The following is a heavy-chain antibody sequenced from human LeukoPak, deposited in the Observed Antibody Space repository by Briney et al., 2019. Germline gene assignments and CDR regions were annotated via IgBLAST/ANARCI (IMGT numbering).Heavy chain of an antibody. CDR3: ARVVIVVVQGDAFDI. CDR1: GFTLTSYE. J-gene: IGHJ3*02. V-gene: IGHV3-30*04. CDR2: ISYDGSNK. D-gene: IGHD3-22*01. Sequence: PGGSLRLSCAASGFTLTSYEMNWVRQAPGKGLEWVAVISYDGSNKYYADSVKGRFTISRDNSKNTLYLQMNSLRAEDTAVYYCARVVIVVVQGDAFDIWGQGTMVTVSS.